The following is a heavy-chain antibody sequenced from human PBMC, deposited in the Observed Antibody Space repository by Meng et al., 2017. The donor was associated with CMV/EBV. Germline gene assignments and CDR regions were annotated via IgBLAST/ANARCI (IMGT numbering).Heavy chain of an antibody. J-gene: IGHJ4*02. CDR2: IIPIFGTA. CDR1: GGTFSSYA. D-gene: IGHD3-10*01. Sequence: SVKVSCKASGGTFSSYAISWVRQAPGQGLEWMGGIIPIFGTANYAQKFQGRVTITTDESTSTAYMELSSLRSEDTAVYYCASGLGKGHHYGISAERFGELLSLGYWGQGTLVTAPQ. CDR3: ASGLGKGHHYGISAERFGELLSLGY. V-gene: IGHV1-69*05.